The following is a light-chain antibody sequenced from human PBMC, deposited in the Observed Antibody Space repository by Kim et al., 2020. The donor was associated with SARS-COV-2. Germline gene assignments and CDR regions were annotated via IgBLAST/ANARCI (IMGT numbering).Light chain of an antibody. CDR3: QTWDSSTLV. CDR1: KLGDKY. J-gene: IGLJ2*01. Sequence: SYELTQPPSVSVSPGQTASITCPGDKLGDKYACWHQQKPGQSPVLVIYQDSKRPSGIPERFSGSNSGNTATLTISGTQAMDEADYYCQTWDSSTLVFGGGTHLTVL. CDR2: QDS. V-gene: IGLV3-1*01.